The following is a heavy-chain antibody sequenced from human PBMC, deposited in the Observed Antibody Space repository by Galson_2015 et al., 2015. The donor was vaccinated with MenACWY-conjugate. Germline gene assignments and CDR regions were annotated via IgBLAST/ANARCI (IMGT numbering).Heavy chain of an antibody. D-gene: IGHD6-13*01. V-gene: IGHV5-51*01. Sequence: QSGAEVTKPGESLQISCTGSGYSFTNYWIAWVRQMPGKGLEWVGLIDPVNSNIRYSPSFQGQVTISADESISTAYLQWSSLKASDTATYYCARHPPGGRGMDVWGQGTMVTVSS. CDR1: GYSFTNYW. J-gene: IGHJ3*01. CDR2: IDPVNSNI. CDR3: ARHPPGGRGMDV.